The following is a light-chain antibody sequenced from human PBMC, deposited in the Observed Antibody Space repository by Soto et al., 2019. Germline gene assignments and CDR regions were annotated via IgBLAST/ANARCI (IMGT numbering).Light chain of an antibody. V-gene: IGLV1-51*01. CDR1: SSNIGNNY. Sequence: QSVLTQSPSVSSAPGQKVTISCSGSSSNIGNNYVSWYQQLPGTAPKLLIYDNNKRPSGIPDRFSGSKSGTSGTLDITGLQTGDEADYYCATWDGSLPGEVFGGGTK. J-gene: IGLJ2*01. CDR2: DNN. CDR3: ATWDGSLPGEV.